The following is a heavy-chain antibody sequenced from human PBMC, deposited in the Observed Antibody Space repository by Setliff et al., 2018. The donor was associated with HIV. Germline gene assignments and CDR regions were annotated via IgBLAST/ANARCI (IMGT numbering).Heavy chain of an antibody. Sequence: SETLSLTCTVSGGSISSGSYYWSWIRQPAGKGLEWIGRIYTSGSTNYNPSLKSRVTISVDTSKNQFSLKLSSVTAADTAVYYCARDRNYYDGSVFDYWGQGTLVTVSS. D-gene: IGHD3-22*01. CDR3: ARDRNYYDGSVFDY. J-gene: IGHJ4*02. V-gene: IGHV4-61*02. CDR1: GGSISSGSYY. CDR2: IYTSGST.